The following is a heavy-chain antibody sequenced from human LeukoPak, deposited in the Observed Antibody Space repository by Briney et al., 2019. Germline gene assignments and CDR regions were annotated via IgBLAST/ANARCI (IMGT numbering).Heavy chain of an antibody. CDR1: GFTFSSYA. D-gene: IGHD1-26*01. CDR3: ARVSIGVGASNFDY. CDR2: ISYDGSNK. Sequence: PGGSLRLSCAASGFTFSSYAMHWVRQAPGKGLEWVAVISYDGSNKYYADSVKGRFTISRDNSKNTLYLQMNSLRAEDTAVYCCARVSIGVGASNFDYWGQGTLVTVSS. V-gene: IGHV3-30-3*01. J-gene: IGHJ4*02.